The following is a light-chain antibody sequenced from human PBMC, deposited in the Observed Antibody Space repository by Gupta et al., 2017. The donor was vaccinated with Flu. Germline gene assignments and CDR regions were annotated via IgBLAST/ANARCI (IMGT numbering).Light chain of an antibody. CDR3: FSYAGSNTMI. Sequence: SITISCSGTSSDVGSYNLVSWYQQHPGKAPKLMIYEGSKRPAGVSNRFSGSKSGNPASLTISGLQAEDEADYYCFSYAGSNTMIFGGGTKVTVL. CDR1: SSDVGSYNL. J-gene: IGLJ2*01. V-gene: IGLV2-23*01. CDR2: EGS.